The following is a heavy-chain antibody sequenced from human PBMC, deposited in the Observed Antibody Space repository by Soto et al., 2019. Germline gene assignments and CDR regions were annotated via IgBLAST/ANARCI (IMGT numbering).Heavy chain of an antibody. V-gene: IGHV1-69*13. J-gene: IGHJ4*02. Sequence: GASVKVSCKASGGTFSSYAISWVRQAPGQGLEWTGGIIPIFGTANYAQKFQGRVTITADESTSTAYMELSSLRSEDTAVYYCARDLKDYYDSSGYYYWGQGTLVTVSS. CDR3: ARDLKDYYDSSGYYY. CDR2: IIPIFGTA. D-gene: IGHD3-22*01. CDR1: GGTFSSYA.